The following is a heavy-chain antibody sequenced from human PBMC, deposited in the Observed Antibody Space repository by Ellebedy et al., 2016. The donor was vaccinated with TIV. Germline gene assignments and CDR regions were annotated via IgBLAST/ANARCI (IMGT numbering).Heavy chain of an antibody. D-gene: IGHD3-22*01. Sequence: AASVKVSCKASGYTFTTYAMHWVRQAPGQRLEWMGWINAGNGNTKYSQKFQGRVTITRDTSASTAYMELSSLRSEDTAVYYCARLSRVYDSSGYNWFDSWGQGTLVTVSS. J-gene: IGHJ5*01. V-gene: IGHV1-3*01. CDR3: ARLSRVYDSSGYNWFDS. CDR2: INAGNGNT. CDR1: GYTFTTYA.